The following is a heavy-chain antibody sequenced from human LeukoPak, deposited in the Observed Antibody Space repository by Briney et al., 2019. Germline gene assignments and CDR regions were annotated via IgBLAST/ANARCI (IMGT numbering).Heavy chain of an antibody. CDR3: ARAVRGYSYAYLPY. Sequence: ASVKVSCKASGYTFSSYGISWVQQAPGQGLEWMGWISAYDGNTDYAQNLQGRVTMTTDTSTSTAYMELRSLRSDDTAVYYCARAVRGYSYAYLPYWGQGTLVTVSS. J-gene: IGHJ4*02. V-gene: IGHV1-18*01. D-gene: IGHD5-18*01. CDR2: ISAYDGNT. CDR1: GYTFSSYG.